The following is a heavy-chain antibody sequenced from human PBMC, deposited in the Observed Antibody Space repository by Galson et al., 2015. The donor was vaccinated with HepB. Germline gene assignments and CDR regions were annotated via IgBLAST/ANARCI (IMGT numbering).Heavy chain of an antibody. Sequence: SLRLSCAASGFTFDDYAMHWVRQRPGRGLEWVSGISWNSDSIGYADSVKGRFTVSRDNAKKFLYLQMNSLRPDDTAKYHCVKDYARMQLWPHFDVWGQGTLATVSS. D-gene: IGHD3-16*01. CDR3: VKDYARMQLWPHFDV. J-gene: IGHJ4*02. CDR1: GFTFDDYA. V-gene: IGHV3-9*01. CDR2: ISWNSDSI.